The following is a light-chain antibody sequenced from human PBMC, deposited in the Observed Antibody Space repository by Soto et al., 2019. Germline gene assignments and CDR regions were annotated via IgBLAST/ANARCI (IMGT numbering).Light chain of an antibody. Sequence: QSVLTQPASVSGSPGQSITISCTGTSSDVGTYNYVSWYQLHPGEAPKLIIYEVTNRPSGVSDRFSGSKSGNTASLTISGLQSEDETDYYCSSYTSLSTVVFXTGTKLTVL. J-gene: IGLJ1*01. CDR1: SSDVGTYNY. CDR3: SSYTSLSTVV. CDR2: EVT. V-gene: IGLV2-14*01.